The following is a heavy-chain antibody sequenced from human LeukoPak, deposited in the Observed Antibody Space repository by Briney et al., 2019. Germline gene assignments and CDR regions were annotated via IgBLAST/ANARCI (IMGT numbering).Heavy chain of an antibody. CDR2: IYSGGSK. Sequence: GGSVRLSCETSGFTVSSNYMSWVRQAPGKGLEWVSVIYSGGSKDCGDSVKGRFTISRDNSKNTLYLQMNSLRVEDTAVYYCTFNSPSGRHIVDFWGQGTLVTVSS. D-gene: IGHD1-26*01. J-gene: IGHJ4*02. CDR1: GFTVSSNY. V-gene: IGHV3-53*01. CDR3: TFNSPSGRHIVDF.